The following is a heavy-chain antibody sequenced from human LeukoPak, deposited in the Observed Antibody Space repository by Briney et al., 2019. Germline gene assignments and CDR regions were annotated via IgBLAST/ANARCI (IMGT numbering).Heavy chain of an antibody. CDR1: GYTFTSYD. Sequence: ASVNVSCKASGYTFTSYDINWVRQATGQGLEWMGWMNPNSGNTGYAQKFQGRVTMTRNTSISTAYMELSSLRSEDTAVYYCASSSRSDDAFDIWGQGTMVTVSS. V-gene: IGHV1-8*01. CDR2: MNPNSGNT. J-gene: IGHJ3*02. D-gene: IGHD6-13*01. CDR3: ASSSRSDDAFDI.